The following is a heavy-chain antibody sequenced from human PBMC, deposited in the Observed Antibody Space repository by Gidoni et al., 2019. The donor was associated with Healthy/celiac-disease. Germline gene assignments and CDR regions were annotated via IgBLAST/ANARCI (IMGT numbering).Heavy chain of an antibody. CDR3: AHVRSGAWFGELLLSSFDY. Sequence: ITWKESGHTLVKHTQNLTLTCNFSWFSLSTHGEGVGWIRQPPGKALEWLALSYWYYDQRYSPSLKSSLTLTKDTANHQVLLTLTTMDPVYTATYSCAHVRSGAWFGELLLSSFDYWGQGTLVTFSS. CDR1: WFSLSTHGEG. J-gene: IGHJ4*02. V-gene: IGHV2-5*01. D-gene: IGHD3-10*01. CDR2: SYWYYDQ.